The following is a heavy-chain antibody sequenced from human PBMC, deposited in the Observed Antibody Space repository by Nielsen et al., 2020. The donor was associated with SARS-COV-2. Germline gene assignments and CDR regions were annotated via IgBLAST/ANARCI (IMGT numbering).Heavy chain of an antibody. D-gene: IGHD4-17*01. J-gene: IGHJ4*02. Sequence: GESLKISCAASGFTFSSYWMSWVRQAPGKGLEWVANIKQDGSEKYYVDSVKGRFTISRDNAKNSLYLQMNSLRAEDTALYYCAKGLDDYGDYVTPYWGQGTLVTVSS. CDR3: AKGLDDYGDYVTPY. CDR2: IKQDGSEK. V-gene: IGHV3-7*03. CDR1: GFTFSSYW.